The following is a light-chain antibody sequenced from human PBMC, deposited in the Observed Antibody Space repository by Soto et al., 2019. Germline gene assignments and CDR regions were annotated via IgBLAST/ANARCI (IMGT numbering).Light chain of an antibody. Sequence: DIQMTQSPSTLSASPGDRATIPSRASQSISSWLAWYQQKPGKAPKLLIYDASSWESGVPSRFSGSGSGTEFTLTISSLEPDDFATYYCQQYNSYPFTFGQGTRLEIK. CDR1: QSISSW. CDR3: QQYNSYPFT. V-gene: IGKV1-5*01. CDR2: DAS. J-gene: IGKJ5*01.